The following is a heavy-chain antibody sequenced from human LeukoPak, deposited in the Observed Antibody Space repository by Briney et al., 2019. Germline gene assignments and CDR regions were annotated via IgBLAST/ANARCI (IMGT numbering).Heavy chain of an antibody. CDR2: IYCSGST. Sequence: PATPSLTCTVPGCSIRSSSYHWGRNRQPPGKGPAAIGSIYCSGSTYYNPCLKIRVTISVDTSQHHFSLKLSSVTAADTAVYYCARRSIVGATNSDYWGQGTLVTVSS. J-gene: IGHJ4*02. CDR1: GCSIRSSSYH. V-gene: IGHV4-39*02. D-gene: IGHD1-26*01. CDR3: ARRSIVGATNSDY.